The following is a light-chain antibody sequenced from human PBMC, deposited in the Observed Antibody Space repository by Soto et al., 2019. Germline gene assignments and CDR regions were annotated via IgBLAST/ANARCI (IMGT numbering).Light chain of an antibody. J-gene: IGLJ1*01. CDR2: DNN. V-gene: IGLV1-40*01. Sequence: QSALTQPPSVSGAPGQRVTISCTGSSSNIGASYGVHWYQQLPGTAPKLLIYDNNIRPSGVPDRFSGSKSATSASLAITGLQADDEADYYCQSYDSSLSVYVFGTGSKVTVL. CDR3: QSYDSSLSVYV. CDR1: SSNIGASYG.